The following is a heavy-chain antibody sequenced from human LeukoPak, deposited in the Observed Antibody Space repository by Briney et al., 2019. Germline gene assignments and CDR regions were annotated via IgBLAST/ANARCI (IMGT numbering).Heavy chain of an antibody. J-gene: IGHJ4*02. D-gene: IGHD6-13*01. CDR2: IYYSGSA. V-gene: IGHV4-31*03. Sequence: PSETLSLTCTVSGGSISSGGYYWSWIRQHPGKGLEWIGYIYYSGSAYYNPSLKSRVTISVDTSKNQFSLKLSSVTAADTAVYYCARGSRSSWYSFDYWGQGTLVTVSS. CDR3: ARGSRSSWYSFDY. CDR1: GGSISSGGYY.